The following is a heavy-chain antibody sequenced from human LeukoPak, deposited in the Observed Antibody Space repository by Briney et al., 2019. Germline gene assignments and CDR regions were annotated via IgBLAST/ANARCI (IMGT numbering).Heavy chain of an antibody. V-gene: IGHV3-48*03. Sequence: GGSLRLSCAASGFTFSSYEMNWVRQAPGKGLEWVSYISSSGSTIYYADSVKGRFTISRDNSKNTLYLQMNSLRVEDTAVYSCAKTPGFTVVTSFDWWGQGTLVTVSS. CDR3: AKTPGFTVVTSFDW. D-gene: IGHD2-21*02. J-gene: IGHJ4*02. CDR1: GFTFSSYE. CDR2: ISSSGSTI.